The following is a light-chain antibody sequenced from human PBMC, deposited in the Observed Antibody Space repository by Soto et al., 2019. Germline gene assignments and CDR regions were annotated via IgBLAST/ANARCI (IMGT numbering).Light chain of an antibody. CDR1: QSISSW. CDR3: QQYNSYSVPS. Sequence: DIQMTQSPSTLSASVGDRVTITCRASQSISSWLAWYQQKPGKAPKLLIYDASSLESGVPSRFSGSRSGTEFTLTISSLEPDDFATYHCQQYNSYSVPSFGQGTKVDIK. V-gene: IGKV1-5*01. CDR2: DAS. J-gene: IGKJ1*01.